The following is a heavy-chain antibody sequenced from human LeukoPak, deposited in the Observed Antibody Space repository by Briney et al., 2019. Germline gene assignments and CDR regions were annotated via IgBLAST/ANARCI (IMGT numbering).Heavy chain of an antibody. CDR3: AKEGGELGYCSSTSCY. CDR2: ISGSGGST. Sequence: GGSLRLSCAASGFTVSSSYMSWVRQAPEKGLEWVSAISGSGGSTYYADSVKGRFTISRDNSKNTLYLQMNSLRAEDTAVYYCAKEGGELGYCSSTSCYWGQGTLVTVSS. CDR1: GFTVSSSY. J-gene: IGHJ4*02. V-gene: IGHV3-23*01. D-gene: IGHD2-2*01.